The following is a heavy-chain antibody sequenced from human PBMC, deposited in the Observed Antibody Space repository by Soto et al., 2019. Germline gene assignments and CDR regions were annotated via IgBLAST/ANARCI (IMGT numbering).Heavy chain of an antibody. Sequence: QVQLVQSGAEVKKPGSSVKVSCKASGGTFSTSAVSWVRQAPGQGLEWVGGIMPVFPTPDYAQNFQGRVTITADESTTTAYLELTSLRADDTAVYYCARDKDRLQLGGNYYYILDVWGQGTAITVSS. CDR3: ARDKDRLQLGGNYYYILDV. CDR1: GGTFSTSA. CDR2: IMPVFPTP. D-gene: IGHD1-1*01. V-gene: IGHV1-69*12. J-gene: IGHJ6*02.